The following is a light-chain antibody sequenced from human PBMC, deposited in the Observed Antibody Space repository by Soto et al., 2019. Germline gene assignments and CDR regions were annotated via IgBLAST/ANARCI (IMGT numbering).Light chain of an antibody. Sequence: DIVMTQSPDSLAVSLGERATINCKSSQSVLYSSNNKNYLAWYQQRPGQPPNLLIYWASTRESGVPDRFSGSGSGTDLTLTISSLQAEDVALYYCQQYFSFPWTFGQGTKVEIK. J-gene: IGKJ1*01. CDR2: WAS. V-gene: IGKV4-1*01. CDR1: QSVLYSSNNKNY. CDR3: QQYFSFPWT.